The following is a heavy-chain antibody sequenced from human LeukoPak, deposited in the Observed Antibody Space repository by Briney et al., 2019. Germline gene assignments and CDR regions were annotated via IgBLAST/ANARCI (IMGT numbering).Heavy chain of an antibody. CDR3: AKVWDSLARFGD. V-gene: IGHV3-30*18. D-gene: IGHD3-10*01. J-gene: IGHJ4*02. CDR1: GFTFSSYG. Sequence: GGSLRLSCAASGFTFSSYGMHWVRQAPGKGLEWVAVISYDGSNKYYADSVKGRFTISRDNSKNTLYLQMNSLRAEDTAVYYCAKVWDSLARFGDWGQGTLVTVSS. CDR2: ISYDGSNK.